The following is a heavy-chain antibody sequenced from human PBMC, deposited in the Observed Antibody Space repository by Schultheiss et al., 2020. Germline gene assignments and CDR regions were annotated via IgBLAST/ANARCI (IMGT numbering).Heavy chain of an antibody. J-gene: IGHJ4*02. D-gene: IGHD1-26*01. CDR2: IYHSGST. CDR1: GDSITSGNYY. CDR3: ERLSGTHGRDCDY. V-gene: IGHV4-39*01. Sequence: SETLSLTCTVSGDSITSGNYYWGWMRQPPEKGLEWIGSIYHSGSTYYNPSLRSRVTISVDTSKNQFSLKVTSVTAADTAVYYCERLSGTHGRDCDYWGQGSLVTVSS.